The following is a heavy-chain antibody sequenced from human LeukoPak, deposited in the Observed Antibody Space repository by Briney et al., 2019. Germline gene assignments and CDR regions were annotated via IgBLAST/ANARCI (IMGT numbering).Heavy chain of an antibody. Sequence: GGSLRLSCAASGFTFSHFGMHWVRQAPGKRLEWVAVIWYDGSNKHYADSVKGRFRISRDNSKNSLFLQMDGLRAEDTAMYYCVRDRTTFTTSQTAQYYCDLWGQGTLVTVSS. J-gene: IGHJ4*01. CDR1: GFTFSHFG. D-gene: IGHD5-24*01. CDR2: IWYDGSNK. V-gene: IGHV3-33*01. CDR3: VRDRTTFTTSQTAQYYCDL.